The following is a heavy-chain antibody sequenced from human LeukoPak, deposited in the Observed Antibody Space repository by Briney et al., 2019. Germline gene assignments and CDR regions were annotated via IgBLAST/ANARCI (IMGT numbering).Heavy chain of an antibody. CDR2: IYYSGST. D-gene: IGHD3-10*01. CDR3: AAMVRTFDY. J-gene: IGHJ4*02. Sequence: PSETLSLTCTVSGGSISSYYWSWIRQPPGKGLEWIGYIYYSGSTYYNPSLKSRVTISVDTSKNQFSLKLSSVTAADTAVYYCAAMVRTFDYWGQGTLVTVSS. V-gene: IGHV4-59*06. CDR1: GGSISSYY.